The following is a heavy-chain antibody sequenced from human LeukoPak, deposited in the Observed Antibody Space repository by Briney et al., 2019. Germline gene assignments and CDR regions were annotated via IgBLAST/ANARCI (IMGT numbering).Heavy chain of an antibody. J-gene: IGHJ4*02. CDR1: RFTFSSYA. CDR2: ISSNGGST. Sequence: PGGSLRLSCAASRFTFSSYAMHWVRQAPGKGLEYVSAISSNGGSTYYANSVKGRFTISRDNSKNTLYLQMGSLRDEDMAVYLCARVSGYCGGSSCYLDYWGQGTLVTVSS. V-gene: IGHV3-64*01. D-gene: IGHD2-2*01. CDR3: ARVSGYCGGSSCYLDY.